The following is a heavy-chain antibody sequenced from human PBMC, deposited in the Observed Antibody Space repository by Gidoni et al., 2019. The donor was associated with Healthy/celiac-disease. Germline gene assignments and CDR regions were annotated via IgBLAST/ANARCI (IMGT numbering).Heavy chain of an antibody. CDR3: ARVGNSYGFRNYYYGMDV. J-gene: IGHJ6*02. D-gene: IGHD5-18*01. CDR1: GFPFSRYS. Sequence: EVQLVESGGGLVQPGGSLRLSCAASGFPFSRYSRNWVRQAPGKGLEWVSYISSSSSTIYYADSVKGRFTISRDNAKNSLYLQMNSLRDEDTAVYYCARVGNSYGFRNYYYGMDVWGQGTTVTVSS. CDR2: ISSSSSTI. V-gene: IGHV3-48*02.